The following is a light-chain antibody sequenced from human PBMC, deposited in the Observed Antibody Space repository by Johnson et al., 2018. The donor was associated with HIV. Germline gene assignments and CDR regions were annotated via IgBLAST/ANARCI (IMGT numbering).Light chain of an antibody. V-gene: IGLV1-51*02. CDR3: ATCDNSLRV. Sequence: QSVLTQPPSVSAAPGQKVTISCSGSSSNIGNNYVSWYRQLPGTAPKLLIYETTKRPSGIPDRFSGSRSGTSATLGITGLQTGDEADYYCATCDNSLRVFGTGTKVTVL. CDR2: ETT. CDR1: SSNIGNNY. J-gene: IGLJ1*01.